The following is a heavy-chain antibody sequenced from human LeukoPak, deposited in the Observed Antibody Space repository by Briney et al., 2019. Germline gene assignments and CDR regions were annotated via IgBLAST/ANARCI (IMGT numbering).Heavy chain of an antibody. CDR2: ITPILNIT. J-gene: IGHJ4*02. D-gene: IGHD3-22*01. CDR3: ARNDDRAREIDY. CDR1: RGTFSKYA. Sequence: SVKVSCKASRGTFSKYAISWVRQAPGQGLEWMGRITPILNITHYAQKFQGRVTIAADKSTSTAYMELSSLRSEDTAVYYCARNDDRAREIDYWGQGTLVTVSS. V-gene: IGHV1-69*04.